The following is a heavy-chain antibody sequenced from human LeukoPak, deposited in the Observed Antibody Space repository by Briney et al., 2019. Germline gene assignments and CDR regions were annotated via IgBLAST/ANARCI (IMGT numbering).Heavy chain of an antibody. CDR1: GFTFSRYA. CDR3: ARDRDLGAAAYCFDY. D-gene: IGHD6-13*01. V-gene: IGHV3-30-3*01. J-gene: IGHJ4*02. Sequence: GGSLRLSCAASGFTFSRYAMHWVRQAPGKGLEWVAVISHNGNDKYNADSVKGRFTISRDNSRNTLYLQMNSLRAEDTAMYYCARDRDLGAAAYCFDYWGRGTLVTVSS. CDR2: ISHNGNDK.